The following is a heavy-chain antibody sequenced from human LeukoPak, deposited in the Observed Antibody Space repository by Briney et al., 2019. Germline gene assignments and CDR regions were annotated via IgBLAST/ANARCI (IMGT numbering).Heavy chain of an antibody. CDR3: ARGPEPITGTTKGWFDP. D-gene: IGHD1-7*01. V-gene: IGHV4-59*01. CDR1: GGSISSYY. J-gene: IGHJ5*02. Sequence: KPSETLSLTCTVSGGSISSYYWSWIRQPPGKGLEWIGYIYYSGSTNYNPSLKSRVTISVDTSKNQFSLKLSSVTAADTAVYYCARGPEPITGTTKGWFDPWGQGTLVTVSS. CDR2: IYYSGST.